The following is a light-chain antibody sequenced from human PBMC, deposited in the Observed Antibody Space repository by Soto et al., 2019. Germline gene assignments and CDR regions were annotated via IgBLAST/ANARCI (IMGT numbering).Light chain of an antibody. V-gene: IGLV3-21*04. CDR2: YDS. J-gene: IGLJ1*01. Sequence: SYELTQPPSVSVAPEKTATITCGGGNIGNKRVHWYRQKPGQAPVLVISYDSDRPSGIPERFSGSNSGNTATLTIIRVEAGDEADYFCQVWDIMTDNYVFGTGTKLTVL. CDR3: QVWDIMTDNYV. CDR1: NIGNKR.